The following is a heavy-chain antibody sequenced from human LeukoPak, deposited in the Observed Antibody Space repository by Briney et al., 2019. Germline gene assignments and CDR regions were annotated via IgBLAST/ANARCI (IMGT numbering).Heavy chain of an antibody. V-gene: IGHV3-23*01. D-gene: IGHD3-3*02. CDR1: AFTFSSHA. Sequence: GGSLRLSCAASAFTFSSHAMSWVRQTPGKGLEWVSGISAGGGSTHYADSVKGRFTISRDNSKNTLYLQMNSLRAEDTAVYYCARESIGFFDYLGQGTLVTVSS. J-gene: IGHJ4*02. CDR3: ARESIGFFDY. CDR2: ISAGGGST.